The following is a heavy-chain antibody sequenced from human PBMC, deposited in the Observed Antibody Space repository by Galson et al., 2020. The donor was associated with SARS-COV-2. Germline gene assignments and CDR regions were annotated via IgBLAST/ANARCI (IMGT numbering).Heavy chain of an antibody. Sequence: SETLSLTCTVSGGSISSSSYYWGWIRQPPGKGLEWIGSIYYSGSTYYNPSLKSRVTISVDTSKNQFSLKLSSVTAADTAVYYCARIYVRGWFDPWGQGTLVTVSS. D-gene: IGHD5-12*01. V-gene: IGHV4-39*01. J-gene: IGHJ5*02. CDR2: IYYSGST. CDR3: ARIYVRGWFDP. CDR1: GGSISSSSYY.